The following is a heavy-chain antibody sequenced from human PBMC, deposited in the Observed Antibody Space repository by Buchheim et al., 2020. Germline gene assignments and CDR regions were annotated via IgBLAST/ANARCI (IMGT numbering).Heavy chain of an antibody. V-gene: IGHV3-7*01. Sequence: EVQLVESGGGLVQPGGSLRLSCAASGFTFSSYWMSWVRQAPGKGLEWVANIKQDGSEKYYVDSVKGRFTISSENAKHSLYMQMNSLRAEDTAVYYCARDRLVATMDVWGKGTT. CDR1: GFTFSSYW. CDR2: IKQDGSEK. J-gene: IGHJ6*03. CDR3: ARDRLVATMDV. D-gene: IGHD5-12*01.